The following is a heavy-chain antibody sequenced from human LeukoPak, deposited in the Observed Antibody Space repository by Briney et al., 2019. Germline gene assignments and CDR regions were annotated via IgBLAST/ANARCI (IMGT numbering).Heavy chain of an antibody. V-gene: IGHV4-59*01. CDR1: GGSISSYY. J-gene: IGHJ5*02. CDR3: ARERTPGGLGYCTNGVCYHNWFDP. D-gene: IGHD2-8*01. CDR2: IYYSGST. Sequence: SETLSLTCTVSGGSISSYYWSWIRQPPGKGLEWIGYIYYSGSTNYNPSLKSRVTISVDTSKNQFSLKLSSVTAEDTAVYYCARERTPGGLGYCTNGVCYHNWFDPWGQGTLVTVSS.